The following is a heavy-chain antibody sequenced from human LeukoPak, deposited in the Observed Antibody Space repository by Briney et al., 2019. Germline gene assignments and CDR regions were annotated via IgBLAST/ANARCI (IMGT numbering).Heavy chain of an antibody. J-gene: IGHJ3*02. CDR2: IYTTGST. CDR3: ARVGRWELLDAFDI. V-gene: IGHV4-61*02. D-gene: IGHD1-26*01. CDR1: GGSVGSGSYY. Sequence: PSETLSLTCTVSGGSVGSGSYYWTWIRQPAGKGLEWIGRIYTTGSTNYNPSLKSRVTMSVDTSKNQFSLKLSSVTAADTAVYYCARVGRWELLDAFDIWGQGTMVTVSS.